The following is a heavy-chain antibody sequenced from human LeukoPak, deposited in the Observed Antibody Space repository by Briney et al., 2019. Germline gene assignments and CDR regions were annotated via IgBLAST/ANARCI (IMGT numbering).Heavy chain of an antibody. CDR1: GFTFSSYA. D-gene: IGHD3-10*01. CDR3: TTDPPPSYGSGSYYNERG. Sequence: GGSLRLSCAASGFTFSSYAMSWVRQAPGKGLEWVSAISGSGGSTYYADSVKGRFTISRDNSKNTLYLQMNSLKTEDTAVYYCTTDPPPSYGSGSYYNERGWGQGTLVTVSS. J-gene: IGHJ4*02. V-gene: IGHV3-23*01. CDR2: ISGSGGST.